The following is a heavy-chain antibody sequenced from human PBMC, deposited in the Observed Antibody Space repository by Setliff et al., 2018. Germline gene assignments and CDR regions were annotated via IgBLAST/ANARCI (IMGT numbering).Heavy chain of an antibody. D-gene: IGHD5-12*01. CDR1: GGSFNVYF. Sequence: SETLSLTCAVYGGSFNVYFWSWIRQPPGKGLEWIGEISHSGSTNYNPSLKSRVTMSVDKSKNQFSLKLTSMTAADTAVYYCARDQWVRSPPLYFSYSMDVWGQGTTGTVSS. CDR3: ARDQWVRSPPLYFSYSMDV. V-gene: IGHV4-34*01. J-gene: IGHJ6*02. CDR2: ISHSGST.